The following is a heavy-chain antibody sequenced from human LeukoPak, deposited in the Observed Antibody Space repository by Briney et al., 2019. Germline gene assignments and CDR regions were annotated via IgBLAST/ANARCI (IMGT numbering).Heavy chain of an antibody. CDR3: ARAQFYYYGMDV. V-gene: IGHV4-59*01. J-gene: IGHJ6*02. CDR2: IYYSGST. D-gene: IGHD5-24*01. CDR1: GGSISSYH. Sequence: SETLSLTCTVSGGSISSYHWSWIRQPPGKGLEWIGYIYYSGSTNYNPSLKSRVTISVDTSKNQFSLKLSSVTAADTAVYYCARAQFYYYGMDVWGQGTTVTVSS.